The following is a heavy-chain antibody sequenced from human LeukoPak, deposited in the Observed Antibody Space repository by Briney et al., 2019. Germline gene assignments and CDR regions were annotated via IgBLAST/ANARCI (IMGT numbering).Heavy chain of an antibody. V-gene: IGHV4-59*01. CDR1: GVSISSYY. Sequence: SETLSLTCTVSGVSISSYYWSWLRQPPGKGLEWVGYIYYSGSTNYNPSLKSRVTISVDTSKNQFSLKLSSVTAADTAVYYCARVGYCSSTSCYTGYYYMDVWGKGTTVTVSS. J-gene: IGHJ6*03. CDR2: IYYSGST. D-gene: IGHD2-2*02. CDR3: ARVGYCSSTSCYTGYYYMDV.